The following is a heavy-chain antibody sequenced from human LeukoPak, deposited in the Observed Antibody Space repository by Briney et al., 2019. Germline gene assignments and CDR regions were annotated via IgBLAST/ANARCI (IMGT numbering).Heavy chain of an antibody. J-gene: IGHJ4*02. D-gene: IGHD2/OR15-2a*01. CDR2: IRPSTGDT. CDR1: GYTFTSHG. V-gene: IGHV1-18*01. CDR3: ARVRDYLFDY. Sequence: ASVKVSCKASGYTFTSHGISWVRQAPGRGLEWMGWIRPSTGDTDYALNLQGRVTLTTDTSTGTAYMELRSLRSDDTAVYYCARVRDYLFDYWGQGTLVTVSP.